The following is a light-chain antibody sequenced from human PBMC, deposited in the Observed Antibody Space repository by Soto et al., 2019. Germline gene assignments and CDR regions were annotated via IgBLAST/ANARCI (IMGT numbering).Light chain of an antibody. CDR2: DAS. CDR1: QSISTW. CDR3: QQYNSDSRT. V-gene: IGKV1-5*01. J-gene: IGKJ1*01. Sequence: DIQMTQSPSTLSASVGDRVTITCRASQSISTWLAWYQQKPGNAPKLLIFDASNLESGVPSRFSGSGSGTEFTLTIASLQPDDFAKYYCQQYNSDSRTFGQGTKVDIK.